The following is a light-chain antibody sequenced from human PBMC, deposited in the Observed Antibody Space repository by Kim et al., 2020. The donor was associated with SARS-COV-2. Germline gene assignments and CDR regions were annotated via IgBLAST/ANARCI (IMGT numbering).Light chain of an antibody. Sequence: EIVLTQSPGTLSLSPGEGATLSCRASQSVTNNYLAWYQQKPGQAPRLLIYGVSSRATGIPDRFSGSGSGTDFTLTISRLEPEDFVVYYCQYYGRSLYTFGQGTKLEIK. V-gene: IGKV3-20*01. CDR3: QYYGRSLYT. J-gene: IGKJ2*01. CDR2: GVS. CDR1: QSVTNNY.